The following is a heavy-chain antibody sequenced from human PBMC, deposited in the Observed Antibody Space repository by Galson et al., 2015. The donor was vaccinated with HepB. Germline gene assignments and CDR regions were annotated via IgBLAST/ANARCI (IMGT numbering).Heavy chain of an antibody. Sequence: SVKVSCKASGYTFTNHYIHWVRQAPGRGPEWMGILNPSGGDSNYAQKFQGRITLTRDTSTGTVYMELSSLRSEDTAVYYCGREGGVFGVAAPVDYWGQGTLVTVSS. J-gene: IGHJ4*02. CDR3: GREGGVFGVAAPVDY. CDR1: GYTFTNHY. CDR2: LNPSGGDS. V-gene: IGHV1-46*01. D-gene: IGHD3-3*01.